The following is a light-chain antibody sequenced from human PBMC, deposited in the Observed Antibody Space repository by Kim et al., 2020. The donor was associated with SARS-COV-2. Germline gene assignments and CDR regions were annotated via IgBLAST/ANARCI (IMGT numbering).Light chain of an antibody. CDR2: WAS. CDR1: NKNY. J-gene: IGKJ2*01. CDR3: QQYFSIPPT. V-gene: IGKV4-1*01. Sequence: NKNYLAWYQQKPGQPPKLIIYWASTREFGVPDRFTGSGSETDFTLTISSLQSEDVAVYYCQQYFSIPPTFGQGTKLEIK.